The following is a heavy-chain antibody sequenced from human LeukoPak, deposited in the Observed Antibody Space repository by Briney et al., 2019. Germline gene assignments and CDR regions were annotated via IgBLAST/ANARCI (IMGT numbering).Heavy chain of an antibody. J-gene: IGHJ4*02. D-gene: IGHD6-19*01. CDR1: GGSISSYY. Sequence: SETLSLTCTVSGGSISSYYWSWIRQPPGKGLEWIGYIYYSGSTNYNPSLKSRVTISVDTSKNQFSLKLSSVTAADTAVYYCARAISSGWTSYFDYWGQGTLVTVSS. CDR2: IYYSGST. CDR3: ARAISSGWTSYFDY. V-gene: IGHV4-59*01.